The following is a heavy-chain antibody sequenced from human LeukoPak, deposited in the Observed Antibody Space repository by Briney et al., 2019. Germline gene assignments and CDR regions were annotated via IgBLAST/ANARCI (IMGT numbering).Heavy chain of an antibody. CDR2: INPDGGNT. Sequence: ASVKVSCKASGYTFTNSYIHWVRQAPGQVLEWMGLINPDGGNTNYAQNFQGRVTLTRDTSTSTVYMELSSLRSEDTAIYYCARLRVYGNYFDYWGQGTLVTVSS. CDR3: ARLRVYGNYFDY. CDR1: GYTFTNSY. D-gene: IGHD2-8*01. J-gene: IGHJ4*02. V-gene: IGHV1-46*01.